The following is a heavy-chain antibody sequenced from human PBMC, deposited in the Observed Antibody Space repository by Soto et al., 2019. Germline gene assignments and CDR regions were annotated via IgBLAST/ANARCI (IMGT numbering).Heavy chain of an antibody. Sequence: PSETLALACTVSGPCGSGGYYDWSWGRQPPGEGLEWIAWMGYSGSANENASLKSRVNISVETYNNRFSLKMSSVKDADTAVYYCARIVQKDGGLLSNHYYGVDVWGQRTPAT. D-gene: IGHD3-10*01. CDR2: MGYSGSA. J-gene: IGHJ6*02. CDR3: ARIVQKDGGLLSNHYYGVDV. CDR1: GPCGSGGYYD. V-gene: IGHV4-61*01.